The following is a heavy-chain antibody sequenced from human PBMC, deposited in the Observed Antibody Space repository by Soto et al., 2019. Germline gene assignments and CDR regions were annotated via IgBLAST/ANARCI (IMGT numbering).Heavy chain of an antibody. CDR1: AGSISSYY. CDR3: ARGLFDWNTMAGYYYGMDV. V-gene: IGHV4-59*01. J-gene: IGHJ6*02. Sequence: SETLSLTCTLSAGSISSYYWSWMRQPPGKGLEWIGYIYYSGSTNYNPSLKSRVSISVDTSKNQFSLKLSSVTAADTAVYYCARGLFDWNTMAGYYYGMDVWGQGTTVTVSS. D-gene: IGHD3-9*01. CDR2: IYYSGST.